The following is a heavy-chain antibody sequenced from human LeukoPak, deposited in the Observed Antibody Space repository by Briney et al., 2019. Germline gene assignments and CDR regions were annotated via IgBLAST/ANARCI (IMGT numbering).Heavy chain of an antibody. J-gene: IGHJ4*02. V-gene: IGHV1-18*01. CDR3: ARDLAYSSGCYY. Sequence: WIRVYTGKTNYAQKIQGRVTMTTDTSTSTAYMELRSLRSDDTAVYYCARDLAYSSGCYYWGQGTLVTVSS. D-gene: IGHD6-19*01. CDR2: IRVYTGKT.